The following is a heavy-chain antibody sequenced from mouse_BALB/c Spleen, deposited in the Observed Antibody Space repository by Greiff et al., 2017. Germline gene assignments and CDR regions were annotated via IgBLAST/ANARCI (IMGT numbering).Heavy chain of an antibody. J-gene: IGHJ4*01. Sequence: EVKLMESGGGLVQPGGSRKLSCAASGFTFSSFGMHWVRQAPEKGLEWVAYISSGSSTIYYADTVKGRFTISRDNPKNTLFLQMTSLRSEDTAMYYCASQGNAMDYWGQGTSVTVSS. CDR2: ISSGSSTI. CDR1: GFTFSSFG. CDR3: ASQGNAMDY. V-gene: IGHV5-17*02.